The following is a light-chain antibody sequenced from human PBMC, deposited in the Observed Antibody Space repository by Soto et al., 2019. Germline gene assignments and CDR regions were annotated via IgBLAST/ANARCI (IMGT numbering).Light chain of an antibody. Sequence: EIVMTQSPATLSVSPGERATLSCRASQGVSINVAWYQQRPGRAPRLLIYGASTRATGIPARFGGSGSGTEFTLTISSLQSEDFAVYYCQQYNNWPMYTFGQGTKLEIK. V-gene: IGKV3-15*01. CDR1: QGVSIN. CDR2: GAS. CDR3: QQYNNWPMYT. J-gene: IGKJ2*01.